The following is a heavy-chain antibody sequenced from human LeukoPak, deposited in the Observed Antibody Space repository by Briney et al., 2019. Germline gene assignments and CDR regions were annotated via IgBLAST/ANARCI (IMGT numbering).Heavy chain of an antibody. CDR3: AKGLFGPYYYYYMDV. CDR2: IRYDGSNK. CDR1: GFTFSSYD. J-gene: IGHJ6*03. V-gene: IGHV3-30*02. D-gene: IGHD3-22*01. Sequence: GGSLRLSCAASGFTFSSYDMHWVRQAPGKGLEWVAFIRYDGSNKYYADSVKGRFTISRDNSKNTLYLQMNSLRAEDTAVYYCAKGLFGPYYYYYMDVWGKGTTVTVSS.